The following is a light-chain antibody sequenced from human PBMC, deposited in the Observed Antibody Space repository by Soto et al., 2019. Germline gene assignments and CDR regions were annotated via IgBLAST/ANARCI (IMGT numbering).Light chain of an antibody. CDR3: LQNYTYPLA. V-gene: IGKV1-6*01. CDR1: QDIRNN. Sequence: AIQMTQSPSSLSISVGDRVTITCRASQDIRNNLHRYQQKPGKAPDVLIYAASTLQSGVPSRFSGSGSGTDFTLTISSLQPEDFATYYCLQNYTYPLAFGQGTKLEIK. CDR2: AAS. J-gene: IGKJ1*01.